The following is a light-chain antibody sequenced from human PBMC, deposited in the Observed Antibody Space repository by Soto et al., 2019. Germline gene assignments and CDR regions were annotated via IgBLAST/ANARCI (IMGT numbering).Light chain of an antibody. CDR2: DNN. Sequence: QSVLTQPPSVSGAPGQRVTISCAGGYSNIGAGYDVHWYQQLPGTSPRLLVYDNNIRPSGVSDRFPGSKSAASASLAITGLQAEDEANYYCQSYDGSLSGAVFGGGTKLTVL. CDR3: QSYDGSLSGAV. CDR1: YSNIGAGYD. J-gene: IGLJ3*02. V-gene: IGLV1-40*01.